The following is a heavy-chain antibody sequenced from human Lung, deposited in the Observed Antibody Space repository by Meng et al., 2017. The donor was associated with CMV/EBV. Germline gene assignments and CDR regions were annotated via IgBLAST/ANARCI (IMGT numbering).Heavy chain of an antibody. CDR3: AREPGRGAFDI. J-gene: IGHJ3*02. CDR1: GINFNTYW. Sequence: GESLKISCAVSGINFNTYWMHWVRQVPGKGLVWLSRIYSDGISTRYADSVEGRFTISRDNTKNTLYLQMNGRRAEDTAVYYCAREPGRGAFDIWGQGTMVTVSS. V-gene: IGHV3-74*01. D-gene: IGHD3-10*01. CDR2: IYSDGIST.